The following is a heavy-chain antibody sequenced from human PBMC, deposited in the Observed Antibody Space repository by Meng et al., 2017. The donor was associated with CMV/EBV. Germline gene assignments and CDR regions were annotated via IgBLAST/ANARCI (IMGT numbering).Heavy chain of an antibody. CDR2: ISYDGSNK. CDR1: GFTFSSYA. CDR3: ARAKMNWNVIDAFDI. V-gene: IGHV3-30-3*01. D-gene: IGHD1-1*01. J-gene: IGHJ3*02. Sequence: LSLTCAASGFTFSSYAMHWVRQAPGKGLEWVAVISYDGSNKYYADSVKGRFTISRDNSKNTLYPQMNSLRAEDTAVYYCARAKMNWNVIDAFDIWGQGTMVTVSS.